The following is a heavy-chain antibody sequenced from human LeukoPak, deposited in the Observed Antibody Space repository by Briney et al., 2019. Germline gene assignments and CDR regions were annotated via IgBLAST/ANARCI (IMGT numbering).Heavy chain of an antibody. CDR1: GGSISSYC. D-gene: IGHD3-22*01. J-gene: IGHJ4*02. V-gene: IGHV4-59*08. CDR2: IYSTGST. CDR3: ARGYYYDSRALDY. Sequence: PSETLSLTCTVSGGSISSYCWSWIRQPPGKGLEWIGYIYSTGSTNYNPSLKSRVTISVDTSKNQFSLKLSSVTAADTAVYYCARGYYYDSRALDYWGQGTLVTVSS.